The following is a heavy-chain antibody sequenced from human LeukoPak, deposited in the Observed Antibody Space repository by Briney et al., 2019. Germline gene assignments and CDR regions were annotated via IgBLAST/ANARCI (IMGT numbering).Heavy chain of an antibody. D-gene: IGHD3-3*02. CDR1: GFTFRTNG. V-gene: IGHV3-23*01. CDR3: AQDLHFWSGIDS. Sequence: GVSLRLSCAASGFTFRTNGMSWVRQAPGEGLEWVAGIGDRGRAFYTDSVKGRFTISRDNSQNTLYLQMNSLRAEDTAIYYCAQDLHFWSGIDSWGQGTLVTVSS. CDR2: IGDRGRA. J-gene: IGHJ4*02.